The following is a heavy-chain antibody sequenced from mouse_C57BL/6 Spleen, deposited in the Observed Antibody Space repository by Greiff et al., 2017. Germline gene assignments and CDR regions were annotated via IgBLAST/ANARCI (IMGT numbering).Heavy chain of an antibody. CDR2: ISDGGSYT. D-gene: IGHD2-3*01. V-gene: IGHV5-4*01. CDR3: AKDALDGYLFDY. Sequence: EVQLMEPGGGLVKPGGSLKLSCAASGFTFSSYAMSWVRQTPEKSLEWVATISDGGSYTYYPDNVKGRFTIARDKAKNNLYLQMSHLKSEDTAKYYCAKDALDGYLFDYWGQGTTLTVSS. J-gene: IGHJ2*01. CDR1: GFTFSSYA.